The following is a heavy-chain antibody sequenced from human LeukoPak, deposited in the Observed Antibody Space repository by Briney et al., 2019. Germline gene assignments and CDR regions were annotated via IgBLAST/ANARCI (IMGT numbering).Heavy chain of an antibody. CDR2: INHSGST. V-gene: IGHV4-34*01. D-gene: IGHD6-19*01. Sequence: SETLSLTCAVYGGSFSGYYWSWIRQPPGKGLEWIGEINHSGSTNYNPSLKSRVTIPVDTSKNQFSLKLSSVTAADTAVYYCASKVAGTDFDYWGQGTLVTVSS. CDR1: GGSFSGYY. J-gene: IGHJ4*02. CDR3: ASKVAGTDFDY.